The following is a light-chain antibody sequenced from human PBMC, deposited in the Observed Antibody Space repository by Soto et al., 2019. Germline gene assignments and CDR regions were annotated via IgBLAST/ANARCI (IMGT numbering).Light chain of an antibody. V-gene: IGKV1-9*01. CDR1: QGISSY. CDR2: AAS. CDR3: QQLNSYPVT. Sequence: DIQLTQSPSFLSASVGDRVTITCRASQGISSYLAWYQQKPGKAPKLLIYAASTLQSGVPSRFSGSGSGNAFALTISSLQHEDFATYYCQQLNSYPVTFGGGTKVEIK. J-gene: IGKJ4*01.